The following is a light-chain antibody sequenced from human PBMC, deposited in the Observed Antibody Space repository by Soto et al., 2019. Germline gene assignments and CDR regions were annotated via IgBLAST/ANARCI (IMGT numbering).Light chain of an antibody. V-gene: IGKV1-33*01. CDR2: DAS. CDR3: QQYENLPIT. J-gene: IGKJ5*01. CDR1: QDIRNL. Sequence: DIQMTQSPSSLSASVGDRVTITCKATQDIRNLLNWFQKKQGKAPKLLIYDASNLETGVPSRLSGSGYGTDFTFTISSMQAEDIETYYCQQYENLPITFGHGTRLEIK.